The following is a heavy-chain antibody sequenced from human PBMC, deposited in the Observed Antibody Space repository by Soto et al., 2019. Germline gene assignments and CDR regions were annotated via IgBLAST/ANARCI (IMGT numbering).Heavy chain of an antibody. J-gene: IGHJ5*02. CDR3: ARVTATSPDAWLDP. CDR2: INPNSGST. Sequence: QVQLVQSGAEVKKPGASVNVSCRASGYTFNDYFLHWVRQAPGQGLEWMGWINPNSGSTHFAEKFEGLVTMTRDASITTVYLVINRLRSDDTAAYYCARVTATSPDAWLDPWGQGTLVTVSS. D-gene: IGHD4-4*01. CDR1: GYTFNDYF. V-gene: IGHV1-2*04.